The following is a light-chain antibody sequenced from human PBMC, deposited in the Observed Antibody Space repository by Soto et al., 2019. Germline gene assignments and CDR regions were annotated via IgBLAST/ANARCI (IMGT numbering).Light chain of an antibody. V-gene: IGKV3-15*01. Sequence: EIVMTQSPVTLSVSPGEGATLSCRASQSVTNNLAWYQQKPGQAPRLLIYGASTRATGIPARFSGSGSGTEFTLTISSLQSEDFAVYYCQQYNDWPPFTFRPGTKVDIK. CDR2: GAS. J-gene: IGKJ3*01. CDR3: QQYNDWPPFT. CDR1: QSVTNN.